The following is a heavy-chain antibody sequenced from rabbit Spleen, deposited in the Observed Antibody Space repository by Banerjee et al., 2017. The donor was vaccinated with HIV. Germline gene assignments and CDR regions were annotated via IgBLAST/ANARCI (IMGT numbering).Heavy chain of an antibody. CDR1: GFTLSSYW. J-gene: IGHJ4*01. CDR2: IYTDSGKT. Sequence: EQLEESGGGLVKPEGSLTLTCKASGFTLSSYWMCWVRQAPGKGLEWIGCIYTDSGKTYYASWAKGRFTISKTSSTTVTLQMTSLTAADTATYFCARDTGGNYYTDCLDLWGPGTLVTV. V-gene: IGHV1S45*01. D-gene: IGHD8-1*01. CDR3: ARDTGGNYYTDCLDL.